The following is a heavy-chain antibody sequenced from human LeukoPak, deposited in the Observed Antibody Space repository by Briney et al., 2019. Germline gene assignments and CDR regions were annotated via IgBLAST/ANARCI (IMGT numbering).Heavy chain of an antibody. Sequence: PGGSLRLSCAASGFTFSSYSMNWVRQAPGKGLEWVSSISSSSRYIYYADSVKGRFTISRDNAKNSLYLQMNSLRAEDTAVYYCASSAEYCGGDCYPENDAFDIWGQGTMVTVSS. CDR2: ISSSSRYI. D-gene: IGHD2-21*02. CDR3: ASSAEYCGGDCYPENDAFDI. V-gene: IGHV3-21*01. J-gene: IGHJ3*02. CDR1: GFTFSSYS.